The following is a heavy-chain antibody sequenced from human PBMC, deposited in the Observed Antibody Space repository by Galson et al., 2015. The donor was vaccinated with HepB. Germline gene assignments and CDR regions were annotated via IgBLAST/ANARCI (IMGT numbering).Heavy chain of an antibody. V-gene: IGHV3-66*01. Sequence: SLRLSCAASGFTVSSNYMSWVRQAPGKGLEWVSVIYSGGSTYYADSVKGRFTISRDNSKNTLYLQMNSLRAEDTAVYYCAREGIAVAGTGFDYWGQETLVTVSS. CDR1: GFTVSSNY. CDR2: IYSGGST. CDR3: AREGIAVAGTGFDY. J-gene: IGHJ4*02. D-gene: IGHD6-19*01.